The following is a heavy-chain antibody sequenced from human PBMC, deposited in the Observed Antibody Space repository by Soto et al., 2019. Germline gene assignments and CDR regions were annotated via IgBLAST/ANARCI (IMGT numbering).Heavy chain of an antibody. CDR3: AKVQYISSSGSY. CDR2: ISGSGGST. V-gene: IGHV3-23*01. CDR1: GFNFSSYV. Sequence: GVSLRHSYAASGFNFSSYVMSWVRQAPGKGLEWVSGISGSGGSTYYSDSVKGRFNISRDNSKNTVYLQMNSLRAEDTAVYYCAKVQYISSSGSYWGHGTLVTVSS. D-gene: IGHD6-6*01. J-gene: IGHJ4*01.